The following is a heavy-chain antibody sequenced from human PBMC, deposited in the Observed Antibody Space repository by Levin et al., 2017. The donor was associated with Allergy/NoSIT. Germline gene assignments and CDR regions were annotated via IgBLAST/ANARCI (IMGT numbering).Heavy chain of an antibody. CDR3: ARDSQTGWFDP. CDR1: GGSISSYY. V-gene: IGHV4-59*01. Sequence: ASETLSLTCTVSGGSISSYYWSWIRQPPGKGLEWIGYIYYSGSTNYNPSLKSRVTISVDTSKNQFSLKLSSVTAADTAVYYCARDSQTGWFDPWGQGTLVTVSS. J-gene: IGHJ5*02. D-gene: IGHD3-10*01. CDR2: IYYSGST.